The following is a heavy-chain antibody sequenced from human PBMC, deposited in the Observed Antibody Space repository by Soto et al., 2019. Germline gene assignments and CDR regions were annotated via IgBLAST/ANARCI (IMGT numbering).Heavy chain of an antibody. J-gene: IGHJ5*02. Sequence: SGTLSLTCAVYGGSVGDYYWSWVRQRPGKGLAWIGDINPSGSTNYNPSLKGRVTLSIDTSKNQLSLQLNSVTAADTAVYFCARGRTYSRTGHYRRDVFDAWGQGTLVTVSS. V-gene: IGHV4-34*01. CDR1: GGSVGDYY. D-gene: IGHD4-4*01. CDR2: INPSGST. CDR3: ARGRTYSRTGHYRRDVFDA.